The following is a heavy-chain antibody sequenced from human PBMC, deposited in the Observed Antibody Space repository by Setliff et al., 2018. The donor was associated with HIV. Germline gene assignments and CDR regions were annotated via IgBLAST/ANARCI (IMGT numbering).Heavy chain of an antibody. Sequence: PGGSLRLSCAASGFTFRSYAMHWVRQAPGKGLEWVADISHDGSIEDYADSVRGRFTISRDNSKSAVYLQMNSLRAEDTAVYYCARLPQDVRSSIDFWGQGTLVTVSS. J-gene: IGHJ4*02. CDR3: ARLPQDVRSSIDF. D-gene: IGHD6-6*01. V-gene: IGHV3-30*04. CDR2: ISHDGSIE. CDR1: GFTFRSYA.